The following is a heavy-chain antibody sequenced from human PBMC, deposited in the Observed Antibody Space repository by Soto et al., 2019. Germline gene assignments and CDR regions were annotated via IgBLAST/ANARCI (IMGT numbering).Heavy chain of an antibody. J-gene: IGHJ4*02. CDR1: GAIFSSNA. CDR2: ILPIFGRT. V-gene: IGHV1-69*01. Sequence: QVQLVQSGAAVKKPGSSVKVTCKASGAIFSSNAIRWVRQAPGQGLEWMGGILPIFGRTNYAQKFQGRVTITANESTSTAYMELSSLKSEDTAVYYCATGGSGYSYAPRSYFENWGQGTLLTAAS. D-gene: IGHD5-18*01. CDR3: ATGGSGYSYAPRSYFEN.